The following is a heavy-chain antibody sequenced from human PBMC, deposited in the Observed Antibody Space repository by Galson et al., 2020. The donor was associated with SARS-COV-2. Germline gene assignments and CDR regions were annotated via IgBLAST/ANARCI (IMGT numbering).Heavy chain of an antibody. CDR2: IYYSGST. CDR3: ARDPSYSSGWPGAFDI. CDR1: SYY. V-gene: IGHV4-59*01. J-gene: IGHJ3*02. D-gene: IGHD6-19*01. Sequence: SYYWSWIRQPPGKGLEWIGYIYYSGSTNYNPSLKSRVTISVDTSKNQFSLKLSSVTAADTAVYYCARDPSYSSGWPGAFDIWGQGTMVTVSS.